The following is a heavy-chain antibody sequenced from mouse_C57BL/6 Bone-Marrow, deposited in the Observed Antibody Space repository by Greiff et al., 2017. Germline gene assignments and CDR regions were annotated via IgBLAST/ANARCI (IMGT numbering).Heavy chain of an antibody. CDR2: INPNYGTT. Sequence: EVQGVESGPELVKPGASVKISCKASGYSFTDYNMNWVKQSNGKSLEWIGVINPNYGTTSYNQKFKGKATLTVDQSSSTAYMQLNSLTSEDSAVYYCARDEFYGSSFWYFDVWGTGTTVTVSS. CDR1: GYSFTDYN. V-gene: IGHV1-39*01. D-gene: IGHD1-1*01. J-gene: IGHJ1*03. CDR3: ARDEFYGSSFWYFDV.